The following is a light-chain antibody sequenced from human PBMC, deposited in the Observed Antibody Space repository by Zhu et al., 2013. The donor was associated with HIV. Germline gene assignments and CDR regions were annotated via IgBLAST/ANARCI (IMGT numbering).Light chain of an antibody. Sequence: VLTQSPVTLSLAPGDTAILSCRSSHSVKSTLAWYHQRPGQSPRLLIYDTVKRTTGIPVRFTGSGSGTDSNLTITNIEPADVGSYYCLQRDKWIFTFGGGTKVQIK. CDR3: LQRDKWIFT. V-gene: IGKV3-11*01. CDR2: DTV. J-gene: IGKJ4*01. CDR1: HSVKST.